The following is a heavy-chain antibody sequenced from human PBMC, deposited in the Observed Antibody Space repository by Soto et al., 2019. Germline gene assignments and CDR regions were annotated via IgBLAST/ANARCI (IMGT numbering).Heavy chain of an antibody. CDR3: ARKGAAASYAHYYMDV. CDR1: GGYISPYY. V-gene: IGHV4-59*01. J-gene: IGHJ6*03. Sequence: PSEPLSVTCTVAGGYISPYYWSWIRKHTGKGLEWIGYVYYSGNTNYNPSLESRVTISVDTSRNRFSLNLTSATAADTAVYYCARKGAAASYAHYYMDVWGRGTAVTVSS. D-gene: IGHD6-13*01. CDR2: VYYSGNT.